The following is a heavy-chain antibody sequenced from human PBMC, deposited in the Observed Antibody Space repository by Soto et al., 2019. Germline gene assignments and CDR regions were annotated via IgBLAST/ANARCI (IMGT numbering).Heavy chain of an antibody. Sequence: GGSLRLSCAASGFTLSSSCMHWVRQAPGKGLVWVSRVSGDGSSTNYADSVKGRFTISRDNAKNTLYLQMNSLRAEDTAVYYCAKPILVGNYYGSGPFDYWGQGTLVTVSS. D-gene: IGHD3-10*01. V-gene: IGHV3-74*01. J-gene: IGHJ4*02. CDR2: VSGDGSST. CDR1: GFTLSSSC. CDR3: AKPILVGNYYGSGPFDY.